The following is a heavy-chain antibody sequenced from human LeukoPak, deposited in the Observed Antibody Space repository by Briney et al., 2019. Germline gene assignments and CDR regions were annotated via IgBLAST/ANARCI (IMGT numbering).Heavy chain of an antibody. J-gene: IGHJ4*01. Sequence: ASETLSLTCAVYGGSFSGYYWSWIRQPPGKGLEWIGEINHSGSTNYNPSLKSRVTISVDTSKNQFSLKLSSVTAADTAVYYCGKGYYGSGSFYYWGQGTLVNRSS. CDR1: GGSFSGYY. CDR3: GKGYYGSGSFYY. CDR2: INHSGST. V-gene: IGHV4-34*01. D-gene: IGHD3-10*01.